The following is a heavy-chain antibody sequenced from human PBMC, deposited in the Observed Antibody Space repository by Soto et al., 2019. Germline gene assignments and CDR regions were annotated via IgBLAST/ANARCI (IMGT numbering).Heavy chain of an antibody. V-gene: IGHV3-9*01. CDR2: ISWNSGDI. Sequence: EVQLVESGGGSVQTVRSLRLSCAASGFSFDDYGMHWVRQGPGKGLEWVSGISWNSGDIYYADSVKGRFTISRDNATRSLYLQMNSLRTEDTALYYCAKDNYLDRACPFDYWGQGILVTVAS. CDR1: GFSFDDYG. J-gene: IGHJ4*02. D-gene: IGHD3-22*01. CDR3: AKDNYLDRACPFDY.